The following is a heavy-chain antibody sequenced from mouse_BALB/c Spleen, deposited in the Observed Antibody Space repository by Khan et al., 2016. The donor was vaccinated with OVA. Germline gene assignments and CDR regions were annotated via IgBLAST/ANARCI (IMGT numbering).Heavy chain of an antibody. CDR2: INPTTSYT. D-gene: IGHD1-1*01. J-gene: IGHJ2*01. CDR1: GYTFINYW. Sequence: QVQLKQSGAELAKPGASVKMSCKASGYTFINYWMNWVKQRPGQGLEWIGYINPTTSYTEYNLKFKAKATLTADKSSSTAHMQLSSLTSEDSAVYYCARRGLRWDFDYWGQGTTLTVSS. V-gene: IGHV1-7*01. CDR3: ARRGLRWDFDY.